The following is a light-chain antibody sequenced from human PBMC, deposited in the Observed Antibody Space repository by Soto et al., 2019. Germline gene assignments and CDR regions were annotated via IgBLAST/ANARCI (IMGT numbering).Light chain of an antibody. Sequence: EIVLTQSPGTLSLSPGERATLSCRASQSVSSNLAWYQQKPGQAPRLLIYGASTRATGIPARFSGSGSGTDFTLTISSLEPEDFAVYYCQQRSNWSITFGQGTRLEIK. J-gene: IGKJ5*01. V-gene: IGKV3-11*01. CDR1: QSVSSN. CDR3: QQRSNWSIT. CDR2: GAS.